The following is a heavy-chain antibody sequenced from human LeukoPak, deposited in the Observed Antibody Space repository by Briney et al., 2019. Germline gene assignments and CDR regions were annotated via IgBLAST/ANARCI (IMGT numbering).Heavy chain of an antibody. D-gene: IGHD6-13*01. Sequence: GGSLRLSCAASGFTFSSYSMNWVRQAPGKGLEGVSSISSSSSDIYYVDSVQGRFTTSRDNAKNSSYLQMNSLRAEDTAAYYCARDRGGGAAAGLFDYWGQGTLVTVSS. J-gene: IGHJ4*02. CDR2: ISSSSSDI. V-gene: IGHV3-21*01. CDR3: ARDRGGGAAAGLFDY. CDR1: GFTFSSYS.